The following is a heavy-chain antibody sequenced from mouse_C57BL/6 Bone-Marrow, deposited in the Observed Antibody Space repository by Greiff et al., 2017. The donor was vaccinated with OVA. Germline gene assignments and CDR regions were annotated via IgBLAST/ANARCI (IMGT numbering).Heavy chain of an antibody. CDR3: AREALWYLGVYWYFDV. V-gene: IGHV3-6*01. Sequence: EVKLQESGPGLVKPSQSLSLTCSVTGYSITSGYYWNWIRQFPGNKLEWMGYISYDGSNNYNPSLKNRISITRDTSKNQFFLKLNSVTTEDTATYYCAREALWYLGVYWYFDVWGTGTTVTVSS. D-gene: IGHD2-1*01. CDR2: ISYDGSN. CDR1: GYSITSGYY. J-gene: IGHJ1*03.